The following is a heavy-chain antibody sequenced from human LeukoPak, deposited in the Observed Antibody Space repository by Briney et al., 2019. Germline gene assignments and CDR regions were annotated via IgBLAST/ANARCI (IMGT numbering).Heavy chain of an antibody. D-gene: IGHD3-22*01. CDR3: ARGQIVVGPYYFDY. V-gene: IGHV1-69*13. CDR1: GGTFSSYA. J-gene: IGHJ4*02. Sequence: GASVKVSCKASGGTFSSYAISWVRQAPGQGLEWMGGIIPIFGTASYAQKFQGRVTITADESTSTAYMELSSLRSEDTAVYYCARGQIVVGPYYFDYWGQGTLVTVSS. CDR2: IIPIFGTA.